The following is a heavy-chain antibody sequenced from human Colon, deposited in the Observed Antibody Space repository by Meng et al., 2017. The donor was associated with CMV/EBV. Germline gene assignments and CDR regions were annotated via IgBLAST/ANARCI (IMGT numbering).Heavy chain of an antibody. D-gene: IGHD4-17*01. CDR2: IDTSGSST. Sequence: GASLKISCAASLFSFSDYYMTWIRQAPGKGLELISYIDTSGSSTYYADSVRGRFTISRDNARNSLYLQMNSLRAEDTGVYYCASLDGARTALDIWGQGTMVTVSS. J-gene: IGHJ3*02. CDR1: LFSFSDYY. CDR3: ASLDGARTALDI. V-gene: IGHV3-11*04.